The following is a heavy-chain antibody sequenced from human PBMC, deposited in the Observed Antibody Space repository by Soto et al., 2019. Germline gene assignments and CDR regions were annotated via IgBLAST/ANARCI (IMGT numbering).Heavy chain of an antibody. V-gene: IGHV3-33*01. CDR3: ARDESYCSSTSCYVYSYYAMDV. J-gene: IGHJ6*02. CDR2: IWYDGNIE. Sequence: GGSLRLSCAASGFTFSSYGMHWVRQAPGKGLEWVAVIWYDGNIEYYADSVKGRFTISRDNSKNTLYLQMSSLRVEDTAVYYCARDESYCSSTSCYVYSYYAMDVWGQGTTVTVSS. D-gene: IGHD2-2*01. CDR1: GFTFSSYG.